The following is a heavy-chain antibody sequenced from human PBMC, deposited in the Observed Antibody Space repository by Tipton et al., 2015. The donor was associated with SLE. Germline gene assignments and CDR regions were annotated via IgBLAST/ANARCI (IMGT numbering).Heavy chain of an antibody. J-gene: IGHJ2*01. CDR3: ARHVRWLQLRDWYFDL. Sequence: TLSLTCAVYGGSISSSSSYYWAWIRQPPGKGVEWIGEINHRGSTNYNPSLKSRVTISVDTSKNQFSLKLRSVTAADTAVYYCARHVRWLQLRDWYFDLWGRGTLVTVSS. CDR2: INHRGST. CDR1: GGSISSSSSYY. V-gene: IGHV4-34*01. D-gene: IGHD5-24*01.